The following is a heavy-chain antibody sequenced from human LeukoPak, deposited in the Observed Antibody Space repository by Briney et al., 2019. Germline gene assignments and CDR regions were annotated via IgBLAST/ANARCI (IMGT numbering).Heavy chain of an antibody. D-gene: IGHD2-15*01. Sequence: GGSLRLSCAASGFTFSSYEVNWVRQAPGKGLEWVSYISSSGTTIYYADSVKGRFTISGDNAKNSLYLQMNSLRAEDTAVYYCARTPYCSGGSCYSYVDYWGQGTLVTVSS. V-gene: IGHV3-48*03. CDR1: GFTFSSYE. J-gene: IGHJ4*02. CDR2: ISSSGTTI. CDR3: ARTPYCSGGSCYSYVDY.